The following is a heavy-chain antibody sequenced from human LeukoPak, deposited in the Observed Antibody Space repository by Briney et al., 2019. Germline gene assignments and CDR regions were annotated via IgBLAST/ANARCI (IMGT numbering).Heavy chain of an antibody. V-gene: IGHV4-59*01. CDR3: ARVKRRNVDRRGGDFDY. D-gene: IGHD3-10*01. CDR2: IYYSGST. J-gene: IGHJ4*02. Sequence: KPSETLSLTCTVSGGSISSYYWSWIRQPPGKGLEWIGYIYYSGSTNYNPSLKSRVTISVDTSKNQFSLKLSSVTAADTAVYYCARVKRRNVDRRGGDFDYWGQGTLVIVSS. CDR1: GGSISSYY.